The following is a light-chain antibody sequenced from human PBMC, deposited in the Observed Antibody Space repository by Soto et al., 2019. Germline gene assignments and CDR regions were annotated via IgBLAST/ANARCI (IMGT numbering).Light chain of an antibody. J-gene: IGLJ1*01. Sequence: QSVLTQPASVSGSPGQSITISCTGTSSDVGGYKYVSWYQQHPGKAPKLMIYDVSKRPSGVPDRFSGSKSGNTASLTISGLQAEDEADYYCYSYAGSYTNVFGTGTKVTVL. V-gene: IGLV2-11*01. CDR2: DVS. CDR3: YSYAGSYTNV. CDR1: SSDVGGYKY.